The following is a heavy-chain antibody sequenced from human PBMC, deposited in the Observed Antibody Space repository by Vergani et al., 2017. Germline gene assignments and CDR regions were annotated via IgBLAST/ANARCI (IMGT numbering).Heavy chain of an antibody. Sequence: EVQLLESGGDLVQPGGSLRLSCAAFGFTFIMHAMSWVRQAPGKGLEWVSTLSASDRRTHYADSVKGRFTISRDNSKNTLFLHMNSLRPEDTAVYYCAKVGRSEVAGTFGAFEIWGQGTMVTVSS. CDR2: LSASDRRT. J-gene: IGHJ3*02. CDR1: GFTFIMHA. D-gene: IGHD6-19*01. CDR3: AKVGRSEVAGTFGAFEI. V-gene: IGHV3-23*01.